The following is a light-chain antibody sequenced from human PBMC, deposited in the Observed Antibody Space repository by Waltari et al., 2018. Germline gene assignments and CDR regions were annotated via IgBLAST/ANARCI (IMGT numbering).Light chain of an antibody. J-gene: IGLJ1*01. Sequence: SYVLTQPPSVSVAPGETARITCGGNNIGSKRANWYQQRPGQAPVMVIHDDTDRPSGIPDRFAASNSGHTATLTISRVEVADEADYYCQVWDSSSDHYVFGKGTKVSVL. V-gene: IGLV3-21*01. CDR3: QVWDSSSDHYV. CDR1: NIGSKR. CDR2: DDT.